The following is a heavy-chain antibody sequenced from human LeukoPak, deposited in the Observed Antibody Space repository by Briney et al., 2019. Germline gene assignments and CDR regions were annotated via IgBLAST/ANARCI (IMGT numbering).Heavy chain of an antibody. D-gene: IGHD2-15*01. V-gene: IGHV3-23*01. Sequence: GGSLRLSCTASGFTFSSYAMSWVRRAPGKGLEWVSSISGSGGSTYYAQSVKGRFSISRDNSKNTLNLQMDSLRADDTALYFCAKDPYNVAVANTNGWFDPWGQGTLVTVSS. CDR3: AKDPYNVAVANTNGWFDP. CDR2: ISGSGGST. J-gene: IGHJ5*02. CDR1: GFTFSSYA.